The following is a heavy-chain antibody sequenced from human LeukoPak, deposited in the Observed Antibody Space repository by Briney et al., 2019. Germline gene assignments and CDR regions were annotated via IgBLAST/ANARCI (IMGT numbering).Heavy chain of an antibody. D-gene: IGHD6-19*01. CDR1: GFTFSSYW. CDR3: AKDAQWLEGFFDY. Sequence: GGSLRLSCAASGFTFSSYWMHWVRQAPGKGLVWVSRINSDGSNTNYADSVKGRFTISRDNAKNTLYLQMNSLRAEDTAVYYCAKDAQWLEGFFDYWGQGTLVTVSS. V-gene: IGHV3-74*01. CDR2: INSDGSNT. J-gene: IGHJ4*02.